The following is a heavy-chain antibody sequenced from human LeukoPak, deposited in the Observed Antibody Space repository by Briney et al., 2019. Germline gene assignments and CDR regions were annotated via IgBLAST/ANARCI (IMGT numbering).Heavy chain of an antibody. V-gene: IGHV4-59*01. J-gene: IGHJ4*02. CDR3: ARGLGYGDYGDY. CDR2: IYYSGST. Sequence: PSETLSLTCTVSAGSISSYYWSWIRQPPGKGLEWIGYIYYSGSTNYNPSLKSRVTISVDTSKNQFSLKLSSVTAADTAVYYCARGLGYGDYGDYWGQGTLVTVSS. D-gene: IGHD4-17*01. CDR1: AGSISSYY.